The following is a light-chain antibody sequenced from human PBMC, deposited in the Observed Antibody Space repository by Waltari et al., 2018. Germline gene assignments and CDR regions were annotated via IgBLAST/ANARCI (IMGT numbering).Light chain of an antibody. Sequence: SYELTQPPSVSVSPGQTARITCSGHELPSKYAYWFQQKSGQAPRLVIYEEPKRPSGIPERFSGSSSGTVATLTITGAQVDDEADYYCYSSDSTGLRVFGGGTTVVVL. V-gene: IGLV3-10*01. J-gene: IGLJ1*01. CDR3: YSSDSTGLRV. CDR2: EEP. CDR1: ELPSKY.